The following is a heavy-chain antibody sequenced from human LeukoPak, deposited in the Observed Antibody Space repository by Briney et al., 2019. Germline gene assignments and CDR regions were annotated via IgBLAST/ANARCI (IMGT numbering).Heavy chain of an antibody. CDR2: INHSGST. D-gene: IGHD3-3*01. J-gene: IGHJ5*02. CDR3: ARAQFGVVEGNGFDP. Sequence: GSLRLSCAASGFTLSSDAMSWVRQPPGKGLEWLGEINHSGSTNYNPSLKSRVNISVDTSKNQFSLKLSSVTAADTAVYYCARAQFGVVEGNGFDPWGQGTLVTVSS. V-gene: IGHV4-34*01. CDR1: GFTLSSDA.